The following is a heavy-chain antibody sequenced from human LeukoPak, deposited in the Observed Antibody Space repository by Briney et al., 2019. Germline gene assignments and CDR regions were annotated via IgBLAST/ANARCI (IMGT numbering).Heavy chain of an antibody. D-gene: IGHD4/OR15-4a*01. CDR3: ARDTLGYGAYEN. J-gene: IGHJ4*02. CDR2: IKDDGSAE. CDR1: GFTFKTYW. V-gene: IGHV3-7*01. Sequence: PGGSLRLSCGASGFTFKTYWMTWVRQAPGKGLEWVGNIKDDGSAEYYVDSVKGRSTISRDNAENSLYLQMNNLRVEDTAVYYCARDTLGYGAYENWGQGTRVTVSS.